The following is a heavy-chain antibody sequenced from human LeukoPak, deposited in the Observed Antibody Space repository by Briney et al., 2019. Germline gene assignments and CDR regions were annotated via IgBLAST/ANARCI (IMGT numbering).Heavy chain of an antibody. D-gene: IGHD3-10*01. V-gene: IGHV3-23*01. CDR1: GFTFDDYG. CDR2: ISGSGGST. Sequence: GGSLRLSCAASGFTFDDYGMSWVRQAPGKGLEWVSAISGSGGSTYYADSVKGRFTISRDNSKNTLYLQMNSLRAEDTAVYYCAKDAVGYYGSGSYYNGEYFDYWGQGTLVTVSS. CDR3: AKDAVGYYGSGSYYNGEYFDY. J-gene: IGHJ4*02.